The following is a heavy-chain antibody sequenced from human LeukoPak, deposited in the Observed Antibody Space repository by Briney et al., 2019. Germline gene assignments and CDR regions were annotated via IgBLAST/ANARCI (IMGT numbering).Heavy chain of an antibody. V-gene: IGHV3-30-3*01. CDR2: ISYGGSNK. Sequence: QPGRSLRLSCAASGFTFSSYAMHWVRQAPGKGREGVAVISYGGSNKYYADPVKGRFTISRDNSKNTLYLQMNSLRAEDTAVYYCARDRVSYYDFWSGYSDAFGIWGQGTMVTVSS. D-gene: IGHD3-3*01. CDR1: GFTFSSYA. J-gene: IGHJ3*02. CDR3: ARDRVSYYDFWSGYSDAFGI.